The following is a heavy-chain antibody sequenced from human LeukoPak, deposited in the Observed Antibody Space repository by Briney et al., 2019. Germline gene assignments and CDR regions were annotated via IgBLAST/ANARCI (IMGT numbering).Heavy chain of an antibody. J-gene: IGHJ4*02. CDR1: GFTFSSYA. CDR2: ISGSGGST. D-gene: IGHD3/OR15-3a*01. CDR3: ARLDFAATTFDY. Sequence: GGSLRLSCAASGFTFSSYAMSWVRQAPGKGLEWVSAISGSGGSTYYADSVKGRFTISRDNSKNTLYLQMNSLRAEDTAVYYCARLDFAATTFDYWGQGTLVTVSS. V-gene: IGHV3-23*01.